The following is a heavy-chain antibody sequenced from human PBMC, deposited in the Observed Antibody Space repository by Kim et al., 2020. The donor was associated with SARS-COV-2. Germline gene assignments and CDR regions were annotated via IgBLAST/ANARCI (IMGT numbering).Heavy chain of an antibody. V-gene: IGHV3-21*01. CDR3: AREGEQQLAYFDY. J-gene: IGHJ4*02. D-gene: IGHD6-13*01. Sequence: YADSVKGRFTISRDNAKNSLYLQMNSLRAEDTAVYYCAREGEQQLAYFDYWGQGTLVTVSS.